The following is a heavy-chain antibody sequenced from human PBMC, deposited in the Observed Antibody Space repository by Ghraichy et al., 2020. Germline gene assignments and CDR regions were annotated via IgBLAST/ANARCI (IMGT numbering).Heavy chain of an antibody. D-gene: IGHD4-11*01. CDR1: GFTFSDHY. J-gene: IGHJ4*02. V-gene: IGHV3-72*01. CDR3: ARDGRHYSWDY. CDR2: IRNKARSYTT. Sequence: GGSLRLSCAAAGFTFSDHYMDWVRQAPGKGLEWVGRIRNKARSYTTEYAASVKGRFTVSRDDSKNSLYLQMNSLKTEDTAMYYCARDGRHYSWDYWGQGTLVTVSS.